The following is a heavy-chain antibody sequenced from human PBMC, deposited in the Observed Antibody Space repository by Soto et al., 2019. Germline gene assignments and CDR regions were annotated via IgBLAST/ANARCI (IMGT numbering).Heavy chain of an antibody. CDR1: GLTLNNYY. V-gene: IGHV3-72*01. CDR3: SGARSYYGGRIDY. CDR2: VKNRDNGYST. Sequence: AETLRLTCAASGLTLNNYYKDWVRQAPGPGLERVGSVKNRDNGYSTDNPASVKGRFTISRDDSQTSLYLQMNSLKTDDTGVYYCSGARSYYGGRIDYWGLGTMVTVSS. J-gene: IGHJ4*02. D-gene: IGHD1-26*01.